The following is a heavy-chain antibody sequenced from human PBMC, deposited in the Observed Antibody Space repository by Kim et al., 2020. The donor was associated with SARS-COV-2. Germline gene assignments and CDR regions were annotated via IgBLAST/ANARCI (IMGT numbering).Heavy chain of an antibody. Sequence: GGSLRLSCAASGFTVSSNYMSWVRQAPGKGLEWVSVIYSGGSTYYADSVKGRFTISRDNSKNTLYLQMNSLRAEDTAVYYCARERAQLWPAVDYWGQGTLVTVSS. J-gene: IGHJ4*02. CDR1: GFTVSSNY. D-gene: IGHD5-18*01. CDR3: ARERAQLWPAVDY. CDR2: IYSGGST. V-gene: IGHV3-53*01.